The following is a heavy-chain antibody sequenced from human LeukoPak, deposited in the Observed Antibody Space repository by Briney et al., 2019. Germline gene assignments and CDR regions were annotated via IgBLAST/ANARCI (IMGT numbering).Heavy chain of an antibody. CDR1: GYTFTSYY. D-gene: IGHD4-17*01. Sequence: ASVKVSCKASGYTFTSYYMHWVRQAPGQGLEWMGIINPSGGSTSYAQKFQGRVTMTRNTSISTAYMELSSLRSEDTAVYYCARAVWGTTVTSDYWGQGTLVTVSS. J-gene: IGHJ4*02. V-gene: IGHV1-46*01. CDR3: ARAVWGTTVTSDY. CDR2: INPSGGST.